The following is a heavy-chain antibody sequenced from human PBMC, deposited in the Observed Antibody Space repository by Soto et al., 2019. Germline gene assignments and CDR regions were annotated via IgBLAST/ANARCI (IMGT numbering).Heavy chain of an antibody. CDR2: IRSKANNYAT. Sequence: EVQLVESGGGLVQPGGSLKLSCAGSGFTFSGSAMHWVRQASGKGLEWVGRIRSKANNYATAYAVSVKGRFTISRDDSRNTAYLQMNSLKTEDTAVYYCARGVYDFWNGHPEGLDYWGQGIVVTVSS. D-gene: IGHD3-3*01. J-gene: IGHJ4*02. CDR3: ARGVYDFWNGHPEGLDY. V-gene: IGHV3-73*02. CDR1: GFTFSGSA.